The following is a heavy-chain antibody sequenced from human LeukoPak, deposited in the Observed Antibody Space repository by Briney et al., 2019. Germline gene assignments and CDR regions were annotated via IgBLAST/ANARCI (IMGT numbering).Heavy chain of an antibody. Sequence: SQTLSLTCTVSGGSISSGGYYWSWIRQPPGKGLEWIGYIYHSGSTYYNPSLKSRVTISVDTSKNQFSLKLSSVTAADTAVYYCARFPVGLSSSWYDGYWGQGTLVTVSS. J-gene: IGHJ4*02. V-gene: IGHV4-30-2*02. D-gene: IGHD6-13*01. CDR3: ARFPVGLSSSWYDGY. CDR2: IYHSGST. CDR1: GGSISSGGYY.